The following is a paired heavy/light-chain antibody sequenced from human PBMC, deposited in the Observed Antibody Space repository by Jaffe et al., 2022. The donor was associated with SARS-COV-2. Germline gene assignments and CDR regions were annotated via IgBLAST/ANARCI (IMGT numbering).Light chain of an antibody. Sequence: DIQMTQSPSTLSASVGDRVTITCRASQNFSRWLAWYQQKPGKAPNLLIYKASTLEGGVPSRFSGSGSGTEFTLTISSLQPDDFATYYCQQYNSYRWTFGQGTKVEIK. J-gene: IGKJ1*01. CDR2: KAS. V-gene: IGKV1-5*03. CDR1: QNFSRW. CDR3: QQYNSYRWT.
Heavy chain of an antibody. CDR1: GGSISSSSYC. CDR2: FYYSGST. CDR3: ARSTYYFDSSGSAFDI. Sequence: LQLQESGPGLVKPSETLSLTCSVSGGSISSSSYCWGWIRHPPGKGLEWIGTFYYSGSTYYNPSLKSRVTISVDTPKNQFSLDLRSVTAADTAVYYCARSTYYFDSSGSAFDILGQGTMVTVS. D-gene: IGHD3-22*01. J-gene: IGHJ3*02. V-gene: IGHV4-39*01.